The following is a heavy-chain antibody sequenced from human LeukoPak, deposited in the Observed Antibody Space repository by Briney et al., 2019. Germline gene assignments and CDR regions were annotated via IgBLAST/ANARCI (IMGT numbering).Heavy chain of an antibody. J-gene: IGHJ5*02. V-gene: IGHV1-69*04. D-gene: IGHD6-19*01. Sequence: SVKVSCKASGGTFSSYAISWVRQAPGHGLEWMGRIIPILGIANYAQKFQGRVTITADKSTSTAYMELSSLRSEDTAVYYCARDPGPNIAVAGTVGFDPWGQGTLVTVSS. CDR1: GGTFSSYA. CDR2: IIPILGIA. CDR3: ARDPGPNIAVAGTVGFDP.